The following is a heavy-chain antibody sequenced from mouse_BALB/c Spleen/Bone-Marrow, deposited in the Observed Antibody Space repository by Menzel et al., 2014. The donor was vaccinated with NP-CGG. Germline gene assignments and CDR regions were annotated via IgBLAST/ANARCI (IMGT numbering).Heavy chain of an antibody. J-gene: IGHJ1*01. V-gene: IGHV1S81*02. CDR2: INPSNGRI. CDR1: GYTFTSYW. Sequence: QVQLQQSGAELVKPGASVKLSCKASGYTFTSYWMQWVKQRPGQGLEWMGEINPSNGRINYNEKFKSKATLTVDKSSSTAYMQLSSLTSEDSAVYYCARKYYGSSYVWYFDVWGAGTTVTVSS. CDR3: ARKYYGSSYVWYFDV. D-gene: IGHD1-1*01.